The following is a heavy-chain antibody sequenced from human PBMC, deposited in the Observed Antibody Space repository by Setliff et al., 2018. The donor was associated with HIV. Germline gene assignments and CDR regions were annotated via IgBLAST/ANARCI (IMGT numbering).Heavy chain of an antibody. D-gene: IGHD1-1*01. CDR1: GGSISSGDYY. CDR3: ARHLQAFDI. CDR2: IYYSGST. V-gene: IGHV4-30-4*08. J-gene: IGHJ3*02. Sequence: SETLSLTCTVSGGSISSGDYYWSWIRQPPGKGLEWIGYIYYSGSTYYNPSLKSRVTISVDTSKNKLSLKLTSVTAADTAVYYCARHLQAFDIWGHGTMVTVSS.